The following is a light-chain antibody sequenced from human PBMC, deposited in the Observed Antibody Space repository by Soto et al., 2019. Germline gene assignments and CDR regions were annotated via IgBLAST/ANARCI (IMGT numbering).Light chain of an antibody. Sequence: DIQMTQSPSSLSASVGDRVTITCRASQSISSYLNWYHQKPGKAPKXLIYAASSLQSGVPSRFSGSGSGTDLTITISSLQPEDFETYYCQQSYSTTITFGQGTRLEIK. CDR1: QSISSY. CDR2: AAS. J-gene: IGKJ5*01. V-gene: IGKV1-39*01. CDR3: QQSYSTTIT.